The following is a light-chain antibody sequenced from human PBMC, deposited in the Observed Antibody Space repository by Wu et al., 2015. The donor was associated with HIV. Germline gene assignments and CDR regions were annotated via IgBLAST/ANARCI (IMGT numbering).Light chain of an antibody. CDR2: DAS. CDR3: QQHRNWPLT. J-gene: IGKJ5*01. CDR1: QSVSSY. V-gene: IGKV3-11*01. Sequence: EIVLTQSPATLSLSPGERATLSCRASQSVSSYLAWYQQKPGQSPRLLMYDASSRATGIPARFSGSGSATDFTLTISSLEPEDSAIYYCQQHRNWPLTFGQGTRLDIK.